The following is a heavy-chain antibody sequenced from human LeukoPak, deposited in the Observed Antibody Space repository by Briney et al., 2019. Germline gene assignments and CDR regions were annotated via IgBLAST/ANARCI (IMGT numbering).Heavy chain of an antibody. D-gene: IGHD3-3*01. J-gene: IGHJ3*02. CDR3: AKIKTTFGVVTHAFDI. Sequence: SETLSLTCTVSGGYMENIYWHWIRQPPGKGLEWIGYIYHQAGTEYSPSLKNRVAISVDTSKNQFSLKLSSVTAADTAVYYCAKIKTTFGVVTHAFDIWGQGTIVTVSP. V-gene: IGHV4-59*01. CDR2: IYHQAGT. CDR1: GGYMENIY.